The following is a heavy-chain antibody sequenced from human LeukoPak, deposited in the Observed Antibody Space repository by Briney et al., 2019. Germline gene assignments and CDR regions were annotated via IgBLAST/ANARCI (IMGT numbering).Heavy chain of an antibody. J-gene: IGHJ4*02. CDR1: GFTFSSYA. D-gene: IGHD6-13*01. CDR3: AKHIAAAGTGFDY. CDR2: ISGSGAST. Sequence: GGSLRLSCAASGFTFSSYAMNWVRQAPGKGLEWVSCISGSGASTYYADSVKGRFTISRDNSKNTLYLQMNSLRAEDTAVYYCAKHIAAAGTGFDYWGQGTLVTVSS. V-gene: IGHV3-23*01.